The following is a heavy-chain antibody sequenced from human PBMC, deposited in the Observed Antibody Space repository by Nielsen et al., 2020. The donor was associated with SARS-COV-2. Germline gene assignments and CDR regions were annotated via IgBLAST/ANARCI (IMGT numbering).Heavy chain of an antibody. V-gene: IGHV3-23*01. CDR3: AKISGSQRHYFDF. J-gene: IGHJ4*02. CDR1: GFSFSSYA. CDR2: IGTTGDKT. Sequence: GGSLRLSCAASGFSFSSYAMTWVRQAPGKGLEWVSSIGTTGDKTFYADSVKGRFTISRDYSKNTLYLQLNSLRAEDTAVFYCAKISGSQRHYFDFWGQGALVTVSS. D-gene: IGHD1-26*01.